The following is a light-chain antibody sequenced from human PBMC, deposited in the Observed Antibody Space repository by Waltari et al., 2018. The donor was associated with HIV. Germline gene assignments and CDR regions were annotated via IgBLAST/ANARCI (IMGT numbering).Light chain of an antibody. CDR3: QQRSNRPRGYS. J-gene: IGKJ2*03. CDR2: DVS. V-gene: IGKV3-11*01. Sequence: EIVLTQSPATLSLSPGERATLSCRASQSVGSVLAWYQQKPGQAPRLLMYDVSKRATDIPARFSGSGSGTDFTLTIRSVEPEDFAVYYCQQRSNRPRGYSFGQGTKVE. CDR1: QSVGSV.